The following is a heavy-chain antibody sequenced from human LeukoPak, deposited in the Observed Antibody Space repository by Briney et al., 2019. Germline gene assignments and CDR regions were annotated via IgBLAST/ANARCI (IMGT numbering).Heavy chain of an antibody. CDR2: ISYDRSNK. J-gene: IGHJ4*02. V-gene: IGHV3-30*18. CDR3: AKDLAAAADTLDY. D-gene: IGHD6-13*01. Sequence: GGSLRLSCAASGFTFSSYGMHWVRQAPGKGLEWVAVISYDRSNKYYADSVKGRFTISRDNSKNTLYLQMNSLRAEDTAVYYCAKDLAAAADTLDYWGQGTLVTVSS. CDR1: GFTFSSYG.